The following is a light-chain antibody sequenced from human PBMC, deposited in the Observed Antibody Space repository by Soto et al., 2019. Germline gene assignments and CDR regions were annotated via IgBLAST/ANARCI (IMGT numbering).Light chain of an antibody. V-gene: IGKV3-20*01. J-gene: IGKJ3*01. CDR1: QSVSSSY. CDR3: QQYASPPVT. Sequence: EIVLTQSPGTLSLSPGERATLSCRASQSVSSSYLAWYQQKPGQAPRLLIYGASSRATGIPDRFSGSGSGTDFTLTISRQEPEDFAVYYCQQYASPPVTFGPGTKVDIK. CDR2: GAS.